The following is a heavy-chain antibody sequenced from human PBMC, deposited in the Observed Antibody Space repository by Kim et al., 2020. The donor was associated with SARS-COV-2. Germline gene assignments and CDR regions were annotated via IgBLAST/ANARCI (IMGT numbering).Heavy chain of an antibody. V-gene: IGHV3-53*01. D-gene: IGHD3-22*01. CDR2: IYSGGST. J-gene: IGHJ4*02. CDR3: ASPSSVHYYDSSGYYFQFDY. CDR1: GFTVSSNY. Sequence: GGSLRLSCAASGFTVSSNYMSWVRQAPGKGLEWVSVIYSGGSTYYADSVKGRFTISRDNSKNTLYLQMNSLRAEDTAVYYCASPSSVHYYDSSGYYFQFDYWGQGTLVTVSS.